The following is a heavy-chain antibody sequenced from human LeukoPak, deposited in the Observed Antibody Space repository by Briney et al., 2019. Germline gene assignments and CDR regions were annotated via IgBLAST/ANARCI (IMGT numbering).Heavy chain of an antibody. D-gene: IGHD4-17*01. V-gene: IGHV1-18*01. CDR1: GYTFTSYG. CDR2: ISAYSGNT. Sequence: ASVKVSCKASGYTFTSYGISWVRQAPGQGLEWMGWISAYSGNTNYAQKLQGRVTMTTDTSTSTAYMELRSLRSDDTAVYYCARDAPDYGDPNYYYGMDVWGQGTTVTVSS. J-gene: IGHJ6*02. CDR3: ARDAPDYGDPNYYYGMDV.